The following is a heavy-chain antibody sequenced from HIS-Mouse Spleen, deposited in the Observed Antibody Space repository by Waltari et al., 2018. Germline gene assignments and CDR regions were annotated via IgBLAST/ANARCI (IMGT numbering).Heavy chain of an antibody. D-gene: IGHD6-19*01. Sequence: VPLVESGGGAVQPGRSLSLSCASAGFPLSLSGMRGGRQAPGKGLEWVAVISYDGSNKYYANSVKGRFTISRDNSKNKLYLQMNSLRAEDTAVYYCAKASSGWLDYWGQGTLVTVSS. CDR1: GFPLSLSG. V-gene: IGHV3-30*18. J-gene: IGHJ4*02. CDR3: AKASSGWLDY. CDR2: ISYDGSNK.